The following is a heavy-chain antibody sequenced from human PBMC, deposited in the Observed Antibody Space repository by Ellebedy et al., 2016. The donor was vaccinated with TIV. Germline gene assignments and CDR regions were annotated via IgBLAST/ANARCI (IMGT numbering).Heavy chain of an antibody. V-gene: IGHV3-7*01. D-gene: IGHD4/OR15-4a*01. Sequence: GESLKISCVSSGFIFSNYWLIWVRQAPGEGPEWVANIPHDESEIYYVDSVKGRFTISRDNARNSLYLQMNGLGVGDTAVYYCARSNDDGTRYRAIDIWGQGTMVIVSS. CDR2: IPHDESEI. CDR1: GFIFSNYW. J-gene: IGHJ3*02. CDR3: ARSNDDGTRYRAIDI.